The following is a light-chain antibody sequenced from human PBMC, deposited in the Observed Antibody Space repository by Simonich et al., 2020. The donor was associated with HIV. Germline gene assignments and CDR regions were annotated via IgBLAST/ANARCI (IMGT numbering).Light chain of an antibody. CDR2: WAS. V-gene: IGKV4-1*01. CDR1: QSVLYSSNNKNY. CDR3: QQYYSTPDT. Sequence: DIVMTQSPDSLAVYLGERATINCKSSQSVLYSSNNKNYLAWYQQKPGQHPKLLIYWASTRESGVPDRFSGSGSGTDFTLTISSLQAEDVAVYYCQQYYSTPDTFGQGTKLEIK. J-gene: IGKJ2*01.